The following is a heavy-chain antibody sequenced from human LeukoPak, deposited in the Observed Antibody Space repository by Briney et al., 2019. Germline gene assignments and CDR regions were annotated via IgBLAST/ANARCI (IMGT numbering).Heavy chain of an antibody. CDR3: ARARTSGYEYYFDY. V-gene: IGHV1-69*13. CDR2: IIPIFGTA. CDR1: GGTFSSYA. J-gene: IGHJ4*02. Sequence: ASAKVSCKASGGTFSSYAISWVRQAPGQGLEWMGGIIPIFGTANYAQKFQGRVTITADESTSTAYMELSSPRSEDTAVYYCARARTSGYEYYFDYWGQGTLVTVSS. D-gene: IGHD5-12*01.